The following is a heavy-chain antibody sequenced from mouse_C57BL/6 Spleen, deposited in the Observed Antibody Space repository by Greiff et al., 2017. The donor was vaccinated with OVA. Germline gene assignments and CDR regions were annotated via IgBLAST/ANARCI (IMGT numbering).Heavy chain of an antibody. Sequence: QVQLQQPGPELVKPGASVKLSCKASGYTFTSYWMHWVKQRPGQGLEWIGNINPSNGGTNYNEKFKSKATLTVDKSSSTAYMQLSSLTSEDSAVYYCAREDGYYLAWFAYWGQGTLVTVSA. V-gene: IGHV1-53*01. J-gene: IGHJ3*01. D-gene: IGHD2-3*01. CDR3: AREDGYYLAWFAY. CDR1: GYTFTSYW. CDR2: INPSNGGT.